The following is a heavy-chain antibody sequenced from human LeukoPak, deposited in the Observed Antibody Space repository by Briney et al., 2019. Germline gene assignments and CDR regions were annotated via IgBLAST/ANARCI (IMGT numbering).Heavy chain of an antibody. D-gene: IGHD1-1*01. J-gene: IGHJ6*02. Sequence: SVKVSCKASGGTFSSYVMSWVRQAPGQGLEWMGRIIPMFGIANYAQKFQGRVTITADKSTSTAYMGLSSLRSEDTAVYYCAGGRTTGTTSYSYYYGMDVWGQGTTVTVSS. CDR1: GGTFSSYV. V-gene: IGHV1-69*04. CDR2: IIPMFGIA. CDR3: AGGRTTGTTSYSYYYGMDV.